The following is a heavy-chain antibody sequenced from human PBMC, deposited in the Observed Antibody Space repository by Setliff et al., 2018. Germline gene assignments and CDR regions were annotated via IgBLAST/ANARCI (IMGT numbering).Heavy chain of an antibody. CDR1: GDSISSTSYQ. Sequence: SETLSLTCTVSGDSISSTSYQWGWVRQPPGKGLEWIGSIYYTGTAYYNPSLKSRVTISVDTSKNQFSLKLSSVAAADTAVYYCARGFDVCGGGACYTDGPYYFDYWGLGTLVTVSS. D-gene: IGHD2-21*02. CDR3: ARGFDVCGGGACYTDGPYYFDY. V-gene: IGHV4-39*07. CDR2: IYYTGTA. J-gene: IGHJ4*02.